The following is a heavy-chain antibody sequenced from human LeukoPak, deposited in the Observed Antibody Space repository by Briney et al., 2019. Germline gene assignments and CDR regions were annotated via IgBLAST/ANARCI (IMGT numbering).Heavy chain of an antibody. J-gene: IGHJ4*02. CDR1: GYTFTSYG. CDR3: ARDPAYYYDSSGCDY. V-gene: IGHV1-18*01. Sequence: GASVKVSCKASGYTFTSYGISWVRQAPGQGLEWMGWISAYNGSTNYAQKLQGRVTMTTDTSTSTAYMELRSLRSDDTAVYYCARDPAYYYDSSGCDYWGQGTLVTVSS. D-gene: IGHD3-22*01. CDR2: ISAYNGST.